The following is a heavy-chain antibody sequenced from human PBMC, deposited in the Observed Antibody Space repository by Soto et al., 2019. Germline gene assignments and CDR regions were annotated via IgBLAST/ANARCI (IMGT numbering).Heavy chain of an antibody. CDR2: IYYSGST. V-gene: IGHV4-31*03. J-gene: IGHJ6*02. D-gene: IGHD3-22*01. CDR1: GGSISSGGYY. CDR3: ARGSYYYDSSGPKRHGMDV. Sequence: SETLSLTCTVSGGSISSGGYYWSWMRQHPGKGLEWIGYIYYSGSTYYNPSLKSRVTISVDTSKNQFSLKLSSVTAADTAVYYCARGSYYYDSSGPKRHGMDVWGQGTTVTVSS.